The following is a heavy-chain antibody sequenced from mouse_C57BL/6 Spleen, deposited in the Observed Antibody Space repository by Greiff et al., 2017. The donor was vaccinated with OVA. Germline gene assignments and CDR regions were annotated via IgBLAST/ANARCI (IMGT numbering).Heavy chain of an antibody. CDR3: TAGYAIDY. CDR2: IDPGNGDT. V-gene: IGHV14-4*01. CDR1: GYNFTDDY. J-gene: IGHJ4*01. Sequence: VQLQQSGAELVRPGASVKLSCKASGYNFTDDYMHWVKQRPEQGLEWIGWIDPGNGDTEYTSKFKGKATITADKSSNTAYLQLSSLTSEDSAVYYCTAGYAIDYWGQGTSVTVSS.